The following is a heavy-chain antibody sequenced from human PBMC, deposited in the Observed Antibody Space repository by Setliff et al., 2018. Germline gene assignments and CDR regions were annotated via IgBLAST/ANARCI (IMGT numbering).Heavy chain of an antibody. V-gene: IGHV4-34*01. D-gene: IGHD5-12*01. CDR3: ASISGYETLDY. CDR1: GGSFSTYY. Sequence: SETLSLTCAVYGGSFSTYYWIWIRQPPGKGLEWIGEINHSGSTNYNPSLKSRVTISVDTSKNQFSLKLSSVTAADTAVYYCASISGYETLDYWGQGTLVTVSS. J-gene: IGHJ4*02. CDR2: INHSGST.